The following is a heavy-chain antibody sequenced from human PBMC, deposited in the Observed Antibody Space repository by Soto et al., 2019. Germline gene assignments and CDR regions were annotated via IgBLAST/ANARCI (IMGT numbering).Heavy chain of an antibody. J-gene: IGHJ6*02. CDR1: VFTFSSYG. CDR3: AKERVRGVIVLYYYYYYGMDV. D-gene: IGHD3-10*01. CDR2: ISYDGSNK. Sequence: HPGGSLRLSCAASVFTFSSYGMHWVRQAPGKGLEWVAVISYDGSNKYYADSVKGRFTISRDNSKNTLYLQMNSLRAEDTAVYYCAKERVRGVIVLYYYYYYGMDVWGQGTTVTVSS. V-gene: IGHV3-30*18.